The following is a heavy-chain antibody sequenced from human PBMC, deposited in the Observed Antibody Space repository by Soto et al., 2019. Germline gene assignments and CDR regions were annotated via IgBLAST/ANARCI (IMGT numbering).Heavy chain of an antibody. J-gene: IGHJ5*02. CDR2: ISSGTSTI. CDR1: GFTFSSYN. CDR3: ATEGDSSGWYNWFDP. Sequence: EVQLAESGGGLVQPGGSLRLSCAASGFTFSSYNMNWVRQAPGKGLEWVSYISSGTSTIYYADSVKGRFTISRDNAKISLYLQMNSLRAEDTAVYYCATEGDSSGWYNWFDPWGQGTLVTVSS. D-gene: IGHD3-22*01. V-gene: IGHV3-48*01.